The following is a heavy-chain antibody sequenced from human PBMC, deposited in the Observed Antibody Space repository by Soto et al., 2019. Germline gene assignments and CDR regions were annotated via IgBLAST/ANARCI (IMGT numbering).Heavy chain of an antibody. V-gene: IGHV1-18*01. CDR2: ISDYNGNT. CDR1: GYTFTNYG. Sequence: QVQLVQSGAEVKKPGASVKVSCKASGYTFTNYGISWVRQAPGQGLEWMGWISDYNGNTNYAQKFQGRVTMTTDTSTSTAHMEPRSLRSDHSVLHYCAPEGSYWGHFHYWGQGTLVTVSS. D-gene: IGHD3-10*01. CDR3: APEGSYWGHFHY. J-gene: IGHJ4*02.